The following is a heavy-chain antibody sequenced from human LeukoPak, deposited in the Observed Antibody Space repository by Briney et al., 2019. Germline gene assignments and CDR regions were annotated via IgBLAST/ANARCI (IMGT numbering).Heavy chain of an antibody. CDR3: ARATYYYDSSGYPISPAASVPFDP. V-gene: IGHV4-59*01. Sequence: KPSETLSLTCAVSGGSISSYYWSWIRQPPGKGLEWIGYIYYSGSTNYNPSLKSRVTISVDTSKNQFSLKLSSVTAADTAVYYCARATYYYDSSGYPISPAASVPFDPWGQGTLVTVPS. CDR2: IYYSGST. J-gene: IGHJ5*02. D-gene: IGHD3-22*01. CDR1: GGSISSYY.